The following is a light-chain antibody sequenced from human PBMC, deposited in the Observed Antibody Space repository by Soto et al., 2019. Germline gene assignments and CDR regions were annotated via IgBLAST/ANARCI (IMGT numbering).Light chain of an antibody. CDR2: RDN. V-gene: IGLV1-44*01. Sequence: QSVLTQPPSASGTPGQRVTISCSGSSFNIGSNSVNWYQHVPGTAPKLLIHRDNQRPSGVSVRFSASKSDTSASLAISGLQSEDEAAYYCAAWDDSLNSPLFGGGTKLTVL. CDR1: SFNIGSNS. J-gene: IGLJ2*01. CDR3: AAWDDSLNSPL.